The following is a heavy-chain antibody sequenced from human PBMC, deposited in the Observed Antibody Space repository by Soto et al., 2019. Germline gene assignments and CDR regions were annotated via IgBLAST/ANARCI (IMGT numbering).Heavy chain of an antibody. CDR1: GGSFSGYY. CDR3: AIGYCSGGSCYSYYYYGMDV. J-gene: IGHJ6*02. V-gene: IGHV4-34*01. CDR2: INHSGST. Sequence: QVQLQQWGAGLLKPSETLSLTCAVYGGSFSGYYWSWIRQPPGKGLEWIGEINHSGSTNYNPSLKSRVTISVDTSKNQFSLKLSSVTAADTAVYYCAIGYCSGGSCYSYYYYGMDVWGQGTTVTVSS. D-gene: IGHD2-15*01.